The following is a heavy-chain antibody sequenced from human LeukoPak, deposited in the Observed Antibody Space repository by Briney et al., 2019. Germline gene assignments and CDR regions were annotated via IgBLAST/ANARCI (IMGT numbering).Heavy chain of an antibody. CDR3: AKGRNTMVRGVIPYYFDY. D-gene: IGHD3-10*01. V-gene: IGHV3-23*01. Sequence: GGSLRLSCAASGFTFSDYYMSWVRQAPGKGLEWVSAISGSGGSTYYADSVKGRFTISRDNSKNTLYLQMNSLRAEDTAVYYCAKGRNTMVRGVIPYYFDYWGQGTLVTVSS. CDR1: GFTFSDYY. J-gene: IGHJ4*02. CDR2: ISGSGGST.